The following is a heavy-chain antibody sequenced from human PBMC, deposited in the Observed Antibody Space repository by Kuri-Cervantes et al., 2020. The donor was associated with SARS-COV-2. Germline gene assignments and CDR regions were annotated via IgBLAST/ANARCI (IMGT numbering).Heavy chain of an antibody. V-gene: IGHV3-30-3*01. J-gene: IGHJ4*02. CDR3: ARVGYCSSTSCSLFDY. Sequence: GESLKISCAASGFTFNSYAMHWVRQAPGKGLEWVAVISYDGSNKYYAASVKGRFTVSRDNSKNTLYLQMNSLRSEDTAVYYCARVGYCSSTSCSLFDYWGQGTLVTVSS. CDR2: ISYDGSNK. CDR1: GFTFNSYA. D-gene: IGHD2-2*01.